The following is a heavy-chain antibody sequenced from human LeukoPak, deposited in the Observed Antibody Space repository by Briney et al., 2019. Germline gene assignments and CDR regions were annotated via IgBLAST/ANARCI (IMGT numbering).Heavy chain of an antibody. CDR1: GFTFSSYS. CDR3: ASLGYCSGGSCSRNPYYYYGMDV. Sequence: GGSLRLSCAASGFTFSSYSMNWVRQAPGKGLEWVSYISSSSSTIYYADSVKGRFTISRDNAKNSLYLQMNSLRAEDTAVYYCASLGYCSGGSCSRNPYYYYGMDVWGQGTTVTVSS. D-gene: IGHD2-15*01. CDR2: ISSSSSTI. V-gene: IGHV3-48*01. J-gene: IGHJ6*02.